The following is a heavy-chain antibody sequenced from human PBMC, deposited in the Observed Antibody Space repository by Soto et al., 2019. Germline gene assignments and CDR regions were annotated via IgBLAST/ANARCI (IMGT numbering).Heavy chain of an antibody. J-gene: IGHJ4*02. V-gene: IGHV1-46*01. CDR1: GDTFTDYY. Sequence: QVQLMQSGAEVKKPGASVKVSCKASGDTFTDYYIHWVRQAPGQGLEWMGTVNPSGGHTTYAQHFLGRVTMNRDTSTRTLYMELTRLRSEDTVVYYCARGGHVVVVTAALDYWGQGTLVTVSS. CDR3: ARGGHVVVVTAALDY. D-gene: IGHD2-21*02. CDR2: VNPSGGHT.